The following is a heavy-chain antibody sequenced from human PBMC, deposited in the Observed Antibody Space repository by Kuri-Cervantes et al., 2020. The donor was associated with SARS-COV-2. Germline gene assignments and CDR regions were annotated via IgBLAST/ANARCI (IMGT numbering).Heavy chain of an antibody. V-gene: IGHV1-8*01. CDR2: MNPNSGNT. Sequence: ASVKVSCKASGYTFTSYDINWVRQATGQGLEWMGWMNPNSGNTGYAQKFQGRVTMTRNTSISTVYMELSSLRSEDTAVYYCARDGDVLWFGSPYYFDYWGQGTLVTVSS. CDR1: GYTFTSYD. J-gene: IGHJ4*02. CDR3: ARDGDVLWFGSPYYFDY. D-gene: IGHD3-10*01.